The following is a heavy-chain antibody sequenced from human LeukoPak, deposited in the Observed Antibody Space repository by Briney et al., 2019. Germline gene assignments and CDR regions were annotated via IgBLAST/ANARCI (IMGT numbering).Heavy chain of an antibody. Sequence: GGSLRPSCAASGFTFSSYAMHWVRQAPGKGLEWVAVISYDGSNKYYADSVKGRFTISRDNSKNTLYLQMNSLRAEDTAVYYCARSLYCSSTSCFGDRLVYGMDVWGKGTTVTVSS. CDR1: GFTFSSYA. J-gene: IGHJ6*04. CDR2: ISYDGSNK. D-gene: IGHD2-2*01. V-gene: IGHV3-30*04. CDR3: ARSLYCSSTSCFGDRLVYGMDV.